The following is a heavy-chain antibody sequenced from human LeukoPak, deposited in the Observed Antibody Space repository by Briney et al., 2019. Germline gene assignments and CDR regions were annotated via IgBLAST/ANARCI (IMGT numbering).Heavy chain of an antibody. J-gene: IGHJ4*02. CDR1: VFTLTSYY. V-gene: IGHV1-46*01. CDR3: ARGTRLLDYVGIAC. Sequence: GASVRVSCKASVFTLTSYYMHWVRQAPGHGLEWMGIINPSGGSTSYAQKLPGRVTMTRDTSTSTVYMELSSLTSEDTAVYYCARGTRLLDYVGIACWGQGTLVTVSS. D-gene: IGHD2-8*01. CDR2: INPSGGST.